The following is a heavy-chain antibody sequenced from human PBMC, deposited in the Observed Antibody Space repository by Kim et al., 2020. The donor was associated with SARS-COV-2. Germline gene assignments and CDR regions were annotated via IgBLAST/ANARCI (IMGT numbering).Heavy chain of an antibody. V-gene: IGHV4-61*01. CDR3: ARETSGLGSGYLFDY. Sequence: SETLSLTCTVSGGSVSSGSYYWSWIRQPPGKGLEWIGYIYYSGSTNYNPSLKSRVTISVDTSKNQFSLKLSSVTAADTAVYYCARETSGLGSGYLFDYWGQGTLVTVSS. CDR1: GGSVSSGSYY. CDR2: IYYSGST. D-gene: IGHD3-22*01. J-gene: IGHJ4*02.